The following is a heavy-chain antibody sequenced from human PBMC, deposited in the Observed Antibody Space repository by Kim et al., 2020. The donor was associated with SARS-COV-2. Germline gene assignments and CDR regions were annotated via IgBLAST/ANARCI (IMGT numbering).Heavy chain of an antibody. CDR1: GYTFTSYG. J-gene: IGHJ6*02. CDR3: ARVSDSSGYYYWDYNYGMDV. D-gene: IGHD3-22*01. Sequence: ASVKVSCKASGYTFTSYGISWVRQAPGQGLEWMGWISAYNGNTNYAQRLQGRVTMTTDTSTSTAYMKVRSLRSDDTAVYYCARVSDSSGYYYWDYNYGMDVWGQGTTVTVSS. CDR2: ISAYNGNT. V-gene: IGHV1-18*04.